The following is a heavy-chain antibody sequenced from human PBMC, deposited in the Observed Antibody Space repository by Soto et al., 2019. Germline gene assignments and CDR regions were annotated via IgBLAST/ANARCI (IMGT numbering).Heavy chain of an antibody. CDR3: ARRWGPTFDF. Sequence: QVQLQESGPGLVKPSETLSLTCTVSGGSISSYYWSWIRQPPGKGLEWIGYIYYSGSTNYNPSLNSRVTTSGDTANNQRPLQLSSVPAADTAVYYCARRWGPTFDFWGQGTLVTVSS. D-gene: IGHD1-26*01. CDR1: GGSISSYY. CDR2: IYYSGST. V-gene: IGHV4-59*01. J-gene: IGHJ4*02.